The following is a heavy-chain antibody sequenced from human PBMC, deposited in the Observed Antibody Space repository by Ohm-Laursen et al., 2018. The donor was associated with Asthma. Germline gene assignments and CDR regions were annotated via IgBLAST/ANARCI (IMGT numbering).Heavy chain of an antibody. CDR1: GYTFTGYS. Sequence: ASVKVSCKASGYTFTGYSMHWVRQAPGQGLEWMGRINPNSGGTNYAQKFQGRVTMTRDTSIITAYMELSRLRSDDTAVYYWARDRERRLDYWGQGNLVTVSS. D-gene: IGHD1-26*01. CDR3: ARDRERRLDY. CDR2: INPNSGGT. V-gene: IGHV1-2*06. J-gene: IGHJ4*02.